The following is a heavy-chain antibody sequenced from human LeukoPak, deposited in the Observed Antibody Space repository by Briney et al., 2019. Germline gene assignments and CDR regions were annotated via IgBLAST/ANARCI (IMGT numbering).Heavy chain of an antibody. CDR2: ISTSGDRT. V-gene: IGHV3-23*01. D-gene: IGHD1-26*01. CDR1: GFTFSTYA. J-gene: IGHJ4*02. CDR3: ARSAVGTSCCTAVDY. Sequence: PGGSLRLSCAASGFTFSTYAMTWVRQAPGKGLEWVSGISTSGDRTYYADSVKGRFTISRDNSKNTLYLLMNSLRAEDTAEYYCARSAVGTSCCTAVDYWGQGTLVTVSS.